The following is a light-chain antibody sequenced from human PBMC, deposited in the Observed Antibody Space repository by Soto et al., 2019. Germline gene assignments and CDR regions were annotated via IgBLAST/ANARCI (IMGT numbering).Light chain of an antibody. Sequence: EIVLTQSPGTLSLSPGERATLSCRASQSVSRSYLAWYQQKPGQAPRLLIYGASSRATGIPDRFSGSGSGTDFTLTISRLEPEDCAVYYCQQYGSSPFGQGTRLEIK. CDR2: GAS. CDR1: QSVSRSY. V-gene: IGKV3-20*01. CDR3: QQYGSSP. J-gene: IGKJ5*01.